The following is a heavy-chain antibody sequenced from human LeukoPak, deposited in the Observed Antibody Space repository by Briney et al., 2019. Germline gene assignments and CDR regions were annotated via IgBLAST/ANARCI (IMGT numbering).Heavy chain of an antibody. CDR3: ARDLYGIDY. D-gene: IGHD2/OR15-2a*01. CDR1: GFTFSNAW. J-gene: IGHJ4*02. V-gene: IGHV3-74*01. Sequence: PGGSLRLSCAASGFTFSNAWMSWARQAPGKGLVWVAQINNDGTGTKYADSVKGRFTISRDNAKNMLYIQMDSLRAEDTAVYYCARDLYGIDYWGQGSPVTVSS. CDR2: INNDGTGT.